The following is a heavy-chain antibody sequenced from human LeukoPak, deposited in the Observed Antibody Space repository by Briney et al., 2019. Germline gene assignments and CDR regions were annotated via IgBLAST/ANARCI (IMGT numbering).Heavy chain of an antibody. J-gene: IGHJ4*02. D-gene: IGHD3-22*01. CDR3: ARHPNYYDSSGYYKGFDC. Sequence: GGSLRLSCAASGFTFSSYAMHWVRQAPGKGLEWVASIKQDGSEKYYVDSVKGRFTISRVNAKNSLNLQMNSLRAEDTAVYYCARHPNYYDSSGYYKGFDCWGQGTLVTVSS. CDR2: IKQDGSEK. V-gene: IGHV3-7*03. CDR1: GFTFSSYA.